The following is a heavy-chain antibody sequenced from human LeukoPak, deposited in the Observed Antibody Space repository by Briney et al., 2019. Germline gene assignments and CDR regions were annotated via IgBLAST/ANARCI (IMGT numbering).Heavy chain of an antibody. J-gene: IGHJ4*02. Sequence: GGSLRLSCAASGFTFSSYSMNWVRQAPGKGLEWVSSISSSSSYIYYADSVKGRFIISRDNAKNSLYLQMNSLRAEDTAVYYCARDLYRIVVVPHYFDYWGQGTLVTVSS. D-gene: IGHD3-22*01. CDR3: ARDLYRIVVVPHYFDY. CDR1: GFTFSSYS. CDR2: ISSSSSYI. V-gene: IGHV3-21*01.